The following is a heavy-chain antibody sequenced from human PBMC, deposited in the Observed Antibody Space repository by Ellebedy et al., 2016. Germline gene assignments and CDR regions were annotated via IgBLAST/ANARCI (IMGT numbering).Heavy chain of an antibody. Sequence: GSLRLXCAVYGGSFSGYYWSWIRQPPGKGLEWIGEINHNGSTKYNPSLKSRVTISIDTSKNQFSLKLSSVTAADTAVYYCAREVEVVPAAMFYYYYYGMDVWGQGTTVTVSS. CDR2: INHNGST. D-gene: IGHD2-2*01. V-gene: IGHV4-34*01. CDR3: AREVEVVPAAMFYYYYYGMDV. J-gene: IGHJ6*02. CDR1: GGSFSGYY.